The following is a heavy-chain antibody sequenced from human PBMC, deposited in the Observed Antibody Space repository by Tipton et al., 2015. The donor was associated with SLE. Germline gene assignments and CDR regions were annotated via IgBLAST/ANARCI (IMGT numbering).Heavy chain of an antibody. V-gene: IGHV4-39*07. J-gene: IGHJ6*03. CDR2: INHRGGT. CDR1: GGSISSNSYY. Sequence: TLSLTCTVSGGSISSNSYYWSWIRQSPGKGLEWIAEINHRGGTYYNPSLKSRVTISVDTSENQFSLRLSSVTAADTAVYYCAGVYYYYYYMDVWGRGTTVTVSS. CDR3: AGVYYYYYYMDV.